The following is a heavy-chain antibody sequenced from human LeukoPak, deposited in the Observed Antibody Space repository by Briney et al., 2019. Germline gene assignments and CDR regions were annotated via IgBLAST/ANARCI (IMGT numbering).Heavy chain of an antibody. D-gene: IGHD2-15*01. CDR1: GFTFDNYA. Sequence: GGSLRLSCAASGFTFDNYAMHWVRQAPGKGLEWVSGITWNSGSIGYADSVKGRFTISRDNAKNSLYLQMNSLRPEDTTLYYCVKAGQGCLDYWGQGTLVTLSS. CDR3: VKAGQGCLDY. J-gene: IGHJ4*02. CDR2: ITWNSGSI. V-gene: IGHV3-9*01.